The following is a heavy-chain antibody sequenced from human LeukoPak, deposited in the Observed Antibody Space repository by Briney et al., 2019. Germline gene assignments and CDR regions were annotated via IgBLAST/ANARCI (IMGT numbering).Heavy chain of an antibody. CDR2: IYSDGRT. J-gene: IGHJ4*02. CDR1: GFTVSSNY. D-gene: IGHD6-13*01. CDR3: AKHLGYSSNCPDY. Sequence: GGSLRLSCAASGFTVSSNYMSWVRQAPGKGLEWVSFIYSDGRTYYADSVKGRFTISRDNSKNTLYLQMNSLRAEDTAVYYCAKHLGYSSNCPDYWGQGTLVIVSS. V-gene: IGHV3-53*01.